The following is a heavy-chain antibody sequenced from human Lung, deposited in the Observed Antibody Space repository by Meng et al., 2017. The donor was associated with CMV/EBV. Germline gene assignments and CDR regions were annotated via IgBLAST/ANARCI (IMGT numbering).Heavy chain of an antibody. Sequence: GESXKISCAASGFIVSGNYMNWVRQAPGKGLEWISIIYSNENTYYADSVKGRFTISRDNSKNTLYLQMNSLRAEDTAVYYCAREQGYFSSKHYYYHLDVWGQGXTVTVSS. J-gene: IGHJ6*02. D-gene: IGHD6-6*01. CDR1: GFIVSGNY. V-gene: IGHV3-53*01. CDR2: IYSNENT. CDR3: AREQGYFSSKHYYYHLDV.